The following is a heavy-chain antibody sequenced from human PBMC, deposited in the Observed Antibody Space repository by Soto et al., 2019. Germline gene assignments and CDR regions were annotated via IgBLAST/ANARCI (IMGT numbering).Heavy chain of an antibody. CDR1: GGSISSGDYY. CDR2: IYYSDTT. Sequence: SETLSLTCTVSGGSISSGDYYWCWIRQPPGKGLEWIGNIYYSDTTYYNPSLRSRVTISVDTSKTQFSPKLSSVTAADTAVYYCATGAAATPKVPYFDKGGPETLLTVSS. J-gene: IGHJ4*01. V-gene: IGHV4-30-4*01. D-gene: IGHD6-13*01. CDR3: ATGAAATPKVPYFDK.